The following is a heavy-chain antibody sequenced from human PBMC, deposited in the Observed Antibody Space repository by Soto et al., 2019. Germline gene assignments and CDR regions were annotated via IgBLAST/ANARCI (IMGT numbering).Heavy chain of an antibody. J-gene: IGHJ3*01. Sequence: QITLTESGPTLVKPTQTLTLTCTFSGFSLSADGVGVAWIRQPPGKALEWLALIYWDDDKRYSPSLKNRLTITKDTSKNHVVLTMTNMDPVDTATCYCAHAYGGTSWPNDAFDVWGQGTVVTVSS. CDR2: IYWDDDK. V-gene: IGHV2-5*02. D-gene: IGHD2-2*01. CDR3: AHAYGGTSWPNDAFDV. CDR1: GFSLSADGVG.